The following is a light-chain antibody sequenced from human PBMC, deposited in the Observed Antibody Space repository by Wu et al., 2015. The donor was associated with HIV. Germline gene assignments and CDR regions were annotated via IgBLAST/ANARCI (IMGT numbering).Light chain of an antibody. J-gene: IGKJ1*01. CDR1: QSVSSN. Sequence: EIVMTQSPATLSVSPGERATLSCRASQSVSSNLAWYQQKPGQAPRLLIYGASTRATGIPARFSGSGSGTEFTLTISSLQSEDFAVYYCQQYNNWPLSXTFGQGTKVEIK. V-gene: IGKV3-15*01. CDR3: QQYNNWPLSXT. CDR2: GAS.